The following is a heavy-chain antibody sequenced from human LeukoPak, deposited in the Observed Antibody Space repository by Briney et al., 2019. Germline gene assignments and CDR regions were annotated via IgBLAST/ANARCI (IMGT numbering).Heavy chain of an antibody. J-gene: IGHJ6*02. CDR2: ISYDGSNK. CDR1: GFTFSSYA. CDR3: ARETYYDILTGPYYYYYGMDV. Sequence: GRSLRLSCAASGFTFSSYAMHWVRQAPGKGLEWVAVISYDGSNKYYADSVKGRFTISRDNSKNTLYLQMNSLRAEDTAVYYCARETYYDILTGPYYYYYGMDVWGQGTTVTVSS. V-gene: IGHV3-30-3*01. D-gene: IGHD3-9*01.